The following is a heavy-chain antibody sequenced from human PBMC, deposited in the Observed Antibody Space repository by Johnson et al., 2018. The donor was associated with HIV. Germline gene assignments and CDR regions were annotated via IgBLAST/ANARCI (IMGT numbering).Heavy chain of an antibody. Sequence: QMQLVESGGGLVQPGGSLRLSCGASGFTFSSYGMHWVRQAPGKGLAWVAVISYAGSNKYYADSVKGRFTISRDNSKNTLYLQMNSLRAEDTAVYYCARRFFPGITVALDAFDIWGQGTMVTVSS. CDR2: ISYAGSNK. V-gene: IGHV3-30*03. D-gene: IGHD6-19*01. CDR1: GFTFSSYG. CDR3: ARRFFPGITVALDAFDI. J-gene: IGHJ3*02.